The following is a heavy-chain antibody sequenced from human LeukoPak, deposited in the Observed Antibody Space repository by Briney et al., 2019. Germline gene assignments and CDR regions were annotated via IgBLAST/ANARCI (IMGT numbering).Heavy chain of an antibody. V-gene: IGHV1-69*13. J-gene: IGHJ6*02. CDR3: ARGRSLIIKDYYYYGMDV. Sequence: ASVKVSCKASGYTFTSYGISWVRQAPGQGLEWMGGIIPIFGTANYAQKFQGRVTITADESTSTAYMELSSLRSDDTAVYYCARGRSLIIKDYYYYGMDVWGQGTTVTVSS. D-gene: IGHD2-8*01. CDR1: GYTFTSYG. CDR2: IIPIFGTA.